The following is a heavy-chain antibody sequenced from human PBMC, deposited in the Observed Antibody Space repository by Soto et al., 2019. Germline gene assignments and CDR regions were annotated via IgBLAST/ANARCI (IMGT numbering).Heavy chain of an antibody. V-gene: IGHV3-48*02. J-gene: IGHJ4*02. CDR1: GFTFSSYS. CDR2: ITSSGTTV. Sequence: EVRLVESGGGLVQPGGSLRLSCAASGFTFSSYSLNWVRQAPGKGLEWVSYITSSGTTVYYPDSVRGRFTISRDNAKNSLYLQMNSLRDDDTAVYYCARGSSNWAYYFDFWGQGTLVTVSS. D-gene: IGHD6-13*01. CDR3: ARGSSNWAYYFDF.